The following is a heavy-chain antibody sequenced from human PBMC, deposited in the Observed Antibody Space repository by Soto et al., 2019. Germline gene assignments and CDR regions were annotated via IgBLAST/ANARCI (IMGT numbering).Heavy chain of an antibody. V-gene: IGHV1-69*04. CDR3: ARDPIDDYGSGSSYFDY. CDR1: GGTFSSYT. J-gene: IGHJ4*02. Sequence: ASVKVSCKASGGTFSSYTISWVRQAPGQGLEWMGRIIPILGIANYAQKFQGRVTITADKSTSTAYMELSSLRSKDTAVYYCARDPIDDYGSGSSYFDYWGQGTLVTVSS. CDR2: IIPILGIA. D-gene: IGHD3-10*01.